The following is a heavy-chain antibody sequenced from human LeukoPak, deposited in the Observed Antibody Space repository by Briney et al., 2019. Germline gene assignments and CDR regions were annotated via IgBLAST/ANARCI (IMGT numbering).Heavy chain of an antibody. CDR1: GFTFSSYS. CDR3: ARDRGIYCSGGSCYLDY. D-gene: IGHD2-15*01. CDR2: ISSSSSYI. Sequence: GGSLRLSCAASGFTFSSYSMNWVRQAPGKGLEWVSSISSSSSYIYYADSVKGRFTISRDNAKNSLYLQLNSLRAEDTAVYYCARDRGIYCSGGSCYLDYWGQGTLVTVSS. J-gene: IGHJ4*02. V-gene: IGHV3-21*01.